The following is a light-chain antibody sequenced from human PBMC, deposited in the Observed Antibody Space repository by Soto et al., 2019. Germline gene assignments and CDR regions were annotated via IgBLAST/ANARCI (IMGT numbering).Light chain of an antibody. CDR2: GAS. J-gene: IGKJ2*01. CDR3: QQYGSSPQT. Sequence: EIVLTQSPGTLSLSPGERATLSCRASQSVSSSYLAWYQQKPDQAPRLLIYGASSSATGIPDSFSGSGSGTDFTLTISRLEPEDFAVYYCQQYGSSPQTFGHGTKLEIK. CDR1: QSVSSSY. V-gene: IGKV3-20*01.